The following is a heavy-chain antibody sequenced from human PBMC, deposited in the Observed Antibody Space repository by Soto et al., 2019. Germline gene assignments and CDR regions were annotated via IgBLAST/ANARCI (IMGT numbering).Heavy chain of an antibody. Sequence: QVQLVQSGAEVKKPGSSVKVSCKASGGTFSRYAISWVRQAPGQGLEWMGGNIPIFGTANYAQKFQGRVTITADESTSTAYMELSSLRSEDTAVYYCARVDSSSSPYYYYGMDVWGQGTTVTVSS. D-gene: IGHD6-6*01. CDR2: NIPIFGTA. CDR1: GGTFSRYA. CDR3: ARVDSSSSPYYYYGMDV. V-gene: IGHV1-69*12. J-gene: IGHJ6*02.